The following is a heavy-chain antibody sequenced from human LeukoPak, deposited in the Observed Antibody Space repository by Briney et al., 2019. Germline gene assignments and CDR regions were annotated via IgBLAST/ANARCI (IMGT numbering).Heavy chain of an antibody. Sequence: GGSREISVQVSGSDFVNFWIGWVRQMHGKGREWMGIIYPDDFDSRYSPSFQGQVTISVAESIMTAYLQWTSLKVSDTGLYYSARGRGGFHGYENFDYWGQGTQVAVSS. J-gene: IGHJ4*02. D-gene: IGHD5-12*01. V-gene: IGHV5-51*06. CDR3: ARGRGGFHGYENFDY. CDR2: IYPDDFDS. CDR1: GSDFVNFW.